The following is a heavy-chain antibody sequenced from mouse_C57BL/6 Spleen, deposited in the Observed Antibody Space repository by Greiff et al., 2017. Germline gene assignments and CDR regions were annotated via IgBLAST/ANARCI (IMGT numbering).Heavy chain of an antibody. V-gene: IGHV1-64*01. CDR1: GYTFTSYW. CDR2: IHPNSGST. Sequence: VQLQPPWAELVKPGASVKLSCKASGYTFTSYWMHWVKQRPGQGLAWIGLIHPNSGSTNYNEKFKSKATLTVDKSSSTAYMQLSSLTSEDSAVYYCASDYDEAWFAYWGQGTLVTVSA. CDR3: ASDYDEAWFAY. J-gene: IGHJ3*01. D-gene: IGHD2-4*01.